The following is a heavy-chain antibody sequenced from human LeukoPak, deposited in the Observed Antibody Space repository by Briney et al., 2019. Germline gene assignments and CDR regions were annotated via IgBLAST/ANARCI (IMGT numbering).Heavy chain of an antibody. V-gene: IGHV4-61*02. Sequence: SQTLSLTCTVSGGSISSGSYYWSWIRQPAGKGLEWIGRIYTSGSTNYNPSLESRVTISVDTSKNQFSLKLSSVTAADTAVYYCARAGFDYSNGGFDYWGQGTLVTVSS. D-gene: IGHD4-11*01. CDR2: IYTSGST. J-gene: IGHJ4*02. CDR1: GGSISSGSYY. CDR3: ARAGFDYSNGGFDY.